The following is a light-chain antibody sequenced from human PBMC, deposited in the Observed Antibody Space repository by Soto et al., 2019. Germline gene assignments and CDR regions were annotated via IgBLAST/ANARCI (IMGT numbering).Light chain of an antibody. CDR2: DVS. J-gene: IGLJ2*01. CDR3: CSYAGSYTFGA. V-gene: IGLV2-11*01. Sequence: QSALTQPRSVSGSPGQSVTISCTGTSSDVGGYTYVSWYQQHPGKAPKLMIYDVSQRPSGVPDRFSGSKSGNTASLTISGLQTDDEADYDCCSYAGSYTFGAFGGGTKLTVL. CDR1: SSDVGGYTY.